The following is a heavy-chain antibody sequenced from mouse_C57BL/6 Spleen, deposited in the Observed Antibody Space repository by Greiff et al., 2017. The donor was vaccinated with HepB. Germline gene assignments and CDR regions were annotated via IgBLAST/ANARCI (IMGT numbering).Heavy chain of an antibody. Sequence: EVKLMESGGGLVKPGGSLKLSCAASGFTFSDYGMHWVRQAPEKGLEWVAYISSGSSTIYYADTVKGRFTISRDNAKNTLFLQMTSLRSEDTAMYYCARGTVDFDVWGTGTTVTVSS. V-gene: IGHV5-17*01. CDR3: ARGTVDFDV. D-gene: IGHD1-1*01. CDR1: GFTFSDYG. CDR2: ISSGSSTI. J-gene: IGHJ1*03.